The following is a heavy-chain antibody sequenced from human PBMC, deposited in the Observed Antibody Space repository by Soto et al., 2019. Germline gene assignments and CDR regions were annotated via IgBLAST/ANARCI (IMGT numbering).Heavy chain of an antibody. CDR1: GYTFTSYA. Sequence: QVQLVQSGAEVKKPGASVKVSCKASGYTFTSYAMHWVRQAPGQRLEWMGWINAGNGNTKYSQKFHGRVTITRDTSASTAYRELSSLRSEDTAVYYCASDQVCYIRGMDVWGQGTTVTVSS. D-gene: IGHD2-8*01. CDR2: INAGNGNT. CDR3: ASDQVCYIRGMDV. J-gene: IGHJ6*02. V-gene: IGHV1-3*01.